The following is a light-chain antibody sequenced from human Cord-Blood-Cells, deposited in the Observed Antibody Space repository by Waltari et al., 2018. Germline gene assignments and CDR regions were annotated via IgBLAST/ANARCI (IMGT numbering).Light chain of an antibody. Sequence: LAHSPAVSVALGQTVRITCQGDSLRSYYASWYQQKPGQAPVLVIYGKNNRPSGIPDRFSGSSSGNTASLTITGAQAEDEADYYCNSRDSSGNHVVFGGGTKLTVL. CDR1: SLRSYY. CDR2: GKN. V-gene: IGLV3-19*01. J-gene: IGLJ2*01. CDR3: NSRDSSGNHVV.